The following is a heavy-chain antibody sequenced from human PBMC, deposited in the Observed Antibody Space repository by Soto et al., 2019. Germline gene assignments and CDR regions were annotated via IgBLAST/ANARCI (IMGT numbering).Heavy chain of an antibody. D-gene: IGHD5-12*01. CDR3: ARSGASWIDYHKWFDP. V-gene: IGHV3-13*01. J-gene: IGHJ5*02. CDR1: GFTFSDYD. CDR2: IGTAGDT. Sequence: EVQLVESGGGLEQPGGSLRLSCAASGFTFSDYDMHWVRQRTGEGLEWVASIGTAGDTNYPASVKGRFIISRENGKNSLYLQMNSLRVEDTAVYYCARSGASWIDYHKWFDPWGRGTLVTVSS.